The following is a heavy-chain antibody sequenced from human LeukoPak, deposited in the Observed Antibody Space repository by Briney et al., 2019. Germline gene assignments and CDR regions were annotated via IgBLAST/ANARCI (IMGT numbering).Heavy chain of an antibody. CDR3: ATYWAGFDY. CDR1: GGSISSYY. V-gene: IGHV4-59*01. D-gene: IGHD6-19*01. J-gene: IGHJ4*02. Sequence: PSETLSLTCTVSGGSISSYYWSWIRQPLGKGLEWIGHIYYSGSTNYNPSLKSRVTISVDTSKNQFSLKLSSVTAADTAVYYCATYWAGFDYWGQGTLVTVSS. CDR2: IYYSGST.